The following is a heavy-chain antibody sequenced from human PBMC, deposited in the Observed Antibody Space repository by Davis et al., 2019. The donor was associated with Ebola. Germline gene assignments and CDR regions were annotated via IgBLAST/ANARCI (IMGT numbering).Heavy chain of an antibody. J-gene: IGHJ6*02. D-gene: IGHD1-7*01. CDR2: ISWDGGST. V-gene: IGHV3-43*01. CDR3: AKAQTGTDFEYYYGMDV. CDR1: GFTFADYT. Sequence: GGSLRLSCAASGFTFADYTMHWVRQAPGKGLEWVSLISWDGGSTYYADSVKGRFTISRDNSKNSLYLQMNSLRTEDTALYYCAKAQTGTDFEYYYGMDVWGQGTTVTVSS.